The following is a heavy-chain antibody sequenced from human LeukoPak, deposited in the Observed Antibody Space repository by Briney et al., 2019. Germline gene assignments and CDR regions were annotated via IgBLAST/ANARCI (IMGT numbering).Heavy chain of an antibody. CDR2: ISGSGSIT. CDR1: GFTFSSYG. Sequence: GGSLRLSCAASGFTFSSYGMNWVRQAPGKGLEWVSVISGSGSITYYADSVKGRFTISRDNAKNSLYLQMNSLRAEDMALYYCAKASLTTVTKGAFDIWGQGTMVTVSS. D-gene: IGHD4-17*01. J-gene: IGHJ3*02. V-gene: IGHV3-23*01. CDR3: AKASLTTVTKGAFDI.